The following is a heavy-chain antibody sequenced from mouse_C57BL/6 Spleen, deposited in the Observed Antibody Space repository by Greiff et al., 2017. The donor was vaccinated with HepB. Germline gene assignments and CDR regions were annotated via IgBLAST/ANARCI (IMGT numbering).Heavy chain of an antibody. CDR2: IYPSDSET. CDR1: GYTFTSYW. D-gene: IGHD1-1*01. J-gene: IGHJ2*01. Sequence: QVQLQQPGAELVRPGSSVKLSCKASGYTFTSYWMDWVKQRPGQGLEWIGNIYPSDSETHYNQKFKDKATLTVDKSSSTAYMQLSSLTSEDSAVYYCARNYGSSRVDYWGQGTTLTVSS. V-gene: IGHV1-61*01. CDR3: ARNYGSSRVDY.